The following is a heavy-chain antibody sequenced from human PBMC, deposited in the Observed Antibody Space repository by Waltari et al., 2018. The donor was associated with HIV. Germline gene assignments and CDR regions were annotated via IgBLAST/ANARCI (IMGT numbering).Heavy chain of an antibody. CDR1: GFTFRSYS. D-gene: IGHD5-12*01. Sequence: QGQLVESGGGVVQPGKSLKLSCGASGFTFRSYSLHWVRQAPGEGLQWLGMISDDGQKTYFADSVKGRFNMSRDNFKITLFLQLNSLKSDDTAVYYCARDFAPTGPTVDNTESSPAFWGRGTQITVS. V-gene: IGHV3-30*01. J-gene: IGHJ4*02. CDR3: ARDFAPTGPTVDNTESSPAF. CDR2: ISDDGQKT.